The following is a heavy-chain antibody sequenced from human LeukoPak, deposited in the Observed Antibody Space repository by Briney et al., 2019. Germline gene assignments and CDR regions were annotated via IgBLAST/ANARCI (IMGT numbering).Heavy chain of an antibody. D-gene: IGHD1-14*01. CDR3: VRRAAVRGMDF. V-gene: IGHV3-23*01. CDR2: ISGSGDST. Sequence: GGSLRLSCTASGFIFDTHTLTWVRQAPGKGLEWVSSISGSGDSTNYGDSVKGRFTISRDNFKRTVHLEMSNLRADDTAMYYCVRRAAVRGMDFWGLGTTVIVSS. CDR1: GFIFDTHT. J-gene: IGHJ6*02.